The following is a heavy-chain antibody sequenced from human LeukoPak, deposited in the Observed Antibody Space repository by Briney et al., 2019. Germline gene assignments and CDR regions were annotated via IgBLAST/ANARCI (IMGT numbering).Heavy chain of an antibody. J-gene: IGHJ3*02. V-gene: IGHV4-39*01. Sequence: SETLSLTCTVSGGSISSSSYYWGWIRQPPGKGLEWIGSIYYSGSTYYNPPLKSRVTISVDTSKNQFSLKLSSVTAADTAVYYCARRGSYYVGDAFDIWGQGTMVTVSS. CDR1: GGSISSSSYY. CDR3: ARRGSYYVGDAFDI. D-gene: IGHD1-26*01. CDR2: IYYSGST.